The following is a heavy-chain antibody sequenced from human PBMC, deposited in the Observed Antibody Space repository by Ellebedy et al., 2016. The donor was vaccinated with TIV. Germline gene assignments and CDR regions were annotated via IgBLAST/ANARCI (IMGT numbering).Heavy chain of an antibody. CDR3: ASLPKEGPYYYYGMDV. J-gene: IGHJ6*02. Sequence: MPSETLSLTCTVSGGSISSYYWSWIRQPPGKGLEWIGYIYYSGSTYYNPSLKSRVTISVDTSKNQFSLKLSSVTAADTAVYYCASLPKEGPYYYYGMDVWGQGTTVTVSS. CDR2: IYYSGST. V-gene: IGHV4-59*04. CDR1: GGSISSYY.